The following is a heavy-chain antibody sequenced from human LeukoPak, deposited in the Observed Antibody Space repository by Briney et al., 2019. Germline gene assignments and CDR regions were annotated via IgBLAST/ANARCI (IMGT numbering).Heavy chain of an antibody. CDR1: GFTFSSYA. Sequence: GGSLRLSCAASGFTFSSYAMSWVRQAPGKGLEWVSAISGSGGSTYYAGSVKGRFTISRDNSKNTLYLQMNSLRAEDTAVYYCAKASGSYYVEYYFDYWGQGTLVTVSS. V-gene: IGHV3-23*01. D-gene: IGHD1-26*01. J-gene: IGHJ4*02. CDR3: AKASGSYYVEYYFDY. CDR2: ISGSGGST.